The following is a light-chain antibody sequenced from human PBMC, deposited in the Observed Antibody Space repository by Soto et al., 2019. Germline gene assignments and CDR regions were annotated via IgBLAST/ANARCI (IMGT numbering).Light chain of an antibody. Sequence: DIQMTQSPSTLSGSVGDRVTITCRASQTISSWLAWYQQKPGKAPKLLIYKASTLKSGVPSRFSGSGSGTEFTLTIISLQPDDFATHYCQHYNSYSDAFGQGTKVELK. CDR3: QHYNSYSDA. CDR2: KAS. V-gene: IGKV1-5*03. J-gene: IGKJ1*01. CDR1: QTISSW.